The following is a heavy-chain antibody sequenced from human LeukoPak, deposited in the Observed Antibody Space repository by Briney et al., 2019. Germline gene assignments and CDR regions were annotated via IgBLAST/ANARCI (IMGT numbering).Heavy chain of an antibody. CDR2: INSDGSST. J-gene: IGHJ4*02. CDR1: GFTFSSYW. D-gene: IGHD3-10*01. CDR3: ARAIRYYYGSGSPYYFDY. V-gene: IGHV3-74*01. Sequence: GGSLRLSCAASGFTFSSYWMHWVRQAPGKGLVWVSRINSDGSSTSYADSVKGRFTISRDNAKNTLYLQMNSLRAEDTAVYYCARAIRYYYGSGSPYYFDYWGQGALVTVSS.